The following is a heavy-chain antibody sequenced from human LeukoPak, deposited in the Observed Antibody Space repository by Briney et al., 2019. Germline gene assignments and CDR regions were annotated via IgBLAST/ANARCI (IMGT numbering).Heavy chain of an antibody. Sequence: GGSLRLSCAASGFTFSSYAMHWVRQAPGKGLEWVAVISYDGSNKYYADSVKGRFTISRDNSKNTLYLQMNSLRAEDTAVYHCARVSDDSGYPFTLDYWGQGTLVTVSS. CDR1: GFTFSSYA. CDR2: ISYDGSNK. CDR3: ARVSDDSGYPFTLDY. J-gene: IGHJ4*02. D-gene: IGHD5-12*01. V-gene: IGHV3-30*04.